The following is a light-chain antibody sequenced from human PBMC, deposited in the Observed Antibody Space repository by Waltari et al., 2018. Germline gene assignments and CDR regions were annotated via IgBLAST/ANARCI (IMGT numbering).Light chain of an antibody. Sequence: DIVMTQSPDSLAVSLGERATIYCKSSHSVFYTSNNKNYLAWYQQKPGQPPKLLIYWASTRESGVPDRFSGSGSGTDFTLTISSLQAEDVALYYCQQSYSTPLTFGGGTKVEIK. CDR2: WAS. CDR3: QQSYSTPLT. J-gene: IGKJ4*01. CDR1: HSVFYTSNNKNY. V-gene: IGKV4-1*01.